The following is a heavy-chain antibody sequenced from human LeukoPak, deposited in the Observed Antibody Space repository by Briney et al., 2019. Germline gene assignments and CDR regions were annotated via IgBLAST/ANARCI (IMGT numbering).Heavy chain of an antibody. D-gene: IGHD3-3*01. CDR3: ARAAPSDSEWLLPHY. J-gene: IGHJ4*02. V-gene: IGHV1-2*02. CDR1: GYTFTGYY. Sequence: GASVKVSCKASGYTFTGYYMHWVRQAPGQGLEWMGWINPNSGGANYAQKFQGRVTMTRDTSISTAYMELSRLRSEDTAVYYCARAAPSDSEWLLPHYCGQGTLGIDFS. CDR2: INPNSGGA.